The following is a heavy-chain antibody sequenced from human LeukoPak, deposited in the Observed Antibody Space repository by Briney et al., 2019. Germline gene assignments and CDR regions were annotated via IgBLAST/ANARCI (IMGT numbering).Heavy chain of an antibody. D-gene: IGHD1-26*01. V-gene: IGHV1-2*02. CDR1: GFTFTGYY. CDR2: MNPNSGDT. CDR3: ARWDSDYYYYYSLDV. J-gene: IGHJ6*02. Sequence: ASVKVSYKASGFTFTGYYTHWMRQAPGQGLEWMGWMNPNSGDTLYAPKFQGRVTMTRDTSLSTAYMELHRLTSDDSAIHYCARWDSDYYYYYSLDVWGQGTAVTVSS.